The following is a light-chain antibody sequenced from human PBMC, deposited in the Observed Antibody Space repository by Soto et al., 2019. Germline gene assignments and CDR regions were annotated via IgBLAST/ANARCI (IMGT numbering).Light chain of an antibody. V-gene: IGKV3-15*01. CDR1: QTVINN. Sequence: PGERATLSCRASQTVINNQLAWYQQRPGQAPRLLIYDTSIRATGIPARFSGSGSGTEFTLTIASLQSEDFGVYYCQRFNRWPLSFGGGTKVDIK. CDR3: QRFNRWPLS. J-gene: IGKJ4*01. CDR2: DTS.